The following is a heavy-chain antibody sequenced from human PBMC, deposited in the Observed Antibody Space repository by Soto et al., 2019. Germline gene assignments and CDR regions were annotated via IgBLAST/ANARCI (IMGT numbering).Heavy chain of an antibody. CDR3: ARMGGGLAWFDT. J-gene: IGHJ5*02. Sequence: VGSLRLSCAASGFPSSSYSMNWVRQAPGTGLEWVSSISSSSSYIYYADSVKGRFTISRDNAKNSLYLQMNSLKCEDTTVYYCARMGGGLAWFDTWGQGTLVTVSS. D-gene: IGHD1-26*01. V-gene: IGHV3-21*03. CDR1: GFPSSSYS. CDR2: ISSSSSYI.